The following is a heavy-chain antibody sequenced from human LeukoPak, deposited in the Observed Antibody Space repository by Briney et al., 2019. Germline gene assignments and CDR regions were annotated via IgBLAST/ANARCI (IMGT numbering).Heavy chain of an antibody. CDR1: GFTFSSYA. V-gene: IGHV3-23*01. D-gene: IGHD6-13*01. CDR3: AKSAGFYYYYMDV. J-gene: IGHJ6*03. Sequence: GGSLRLSCAASGFTFSSYAMSWVRQAPGKGLEWVSAISGSGGTTYYADSVKGRFTFSRDNSKNTLYLQMNSLRAEDTAVYYCAKSAGFYYYYMDVWGKGTTVTVSS. CDR2: ISGSGGTT.